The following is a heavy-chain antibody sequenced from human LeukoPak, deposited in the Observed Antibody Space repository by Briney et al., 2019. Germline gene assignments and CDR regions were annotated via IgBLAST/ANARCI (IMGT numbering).Heavy chain of an antibody. D-gene: IGHD3-22*01. CDR3: ARARTATYYDSSAPGS. V-gene: IGHV1-2*02. J-gene: IGHJ5*02. Sequence: ASVKVSCKASRHAFTAYYIHWVRQAPGQGLEWMGWINPASGGTKYTQKFQDRVTMTRDTSISTAYMELRGLRSDDTAVYYCARARTATYYDSSAPGSWGQGTLVTVSS. CDR2: INPASGGT. CDR1: RHAFTAYY.